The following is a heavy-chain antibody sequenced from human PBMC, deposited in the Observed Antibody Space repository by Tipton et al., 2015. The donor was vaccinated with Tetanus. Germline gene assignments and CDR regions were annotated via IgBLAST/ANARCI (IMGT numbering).Heavy chain of an antibody. Sequence: PGLVKPSETLSLTCTVSGASINAGGYLWTWVRQHPGKGLEWIGNIYYTERTSYTPSLDSRVSISVDTSKNQISLKLSSVTAADTAVYYCARRSYCSSSRCFDAFDLWGQGTMVTVSS. CDR2: IYYTERT. D-gene: IGHD2-2*01. V-gene: IGHV4-31*03. J-gene: IGHJ3*01. CDR3: ARRSYCSSSRCFDAFDL. CDR1: GASINAGGYL.